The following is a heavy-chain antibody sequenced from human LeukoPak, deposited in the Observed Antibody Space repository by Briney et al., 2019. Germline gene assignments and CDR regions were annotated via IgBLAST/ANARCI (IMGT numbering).Heavy chain of an antibody. J-gene: IGHJ4*02. CDR3: ARGARYYYDSSGYPDVFDY. CDR1: GGSISSYY. Sequence: SETLSLTCTVSGGSISSYYWSWIRQPPGKELEWIGYIYYSGSTNYNPSLKSRVTISVDTSKNQFSLKLSSVTAADTAVYYCARGARYYYDSSGYPDVFDYWGQGTLVTVSS. V-gene: IGHV4-59*01. D-gene: IGHD3-22*01. CDR2: IYYSGST.